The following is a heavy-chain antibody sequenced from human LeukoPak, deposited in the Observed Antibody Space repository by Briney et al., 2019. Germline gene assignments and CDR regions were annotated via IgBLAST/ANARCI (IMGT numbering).Heavy chain of an antibody. V-gene: IGHV3-7*01. CDR3: ARDREYYYDSSGYFGY. Sequence: LPSETLSLTCAVSGGSISSSNWWSWVRQPPGKGLERVANIKTDGAETYYMESVRGRFTISRDNARNSLYLQMNSLRAEDTAAYYCARDREYYYDSSGYFGYWGQGTLVTVSS. CDR1: GGSISSSNW. CDR2: IKTDGAET. J-gene: IGHJ4*02. D-gene: IGHD3-22*01.